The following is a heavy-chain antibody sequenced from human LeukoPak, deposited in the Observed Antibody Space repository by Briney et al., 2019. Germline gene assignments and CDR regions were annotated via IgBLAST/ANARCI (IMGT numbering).Heavy chain of an antibody. D-gene: IGHD3-22*01. CDR3: TRAPGITMIVVVPYYFDY. V-gene: IGHV3-49*03. J-gene: IGHJ4*02. CDR2: IRSKAYGGTT. CDR1: GFTFGDYA. Sequence: GGSLRLSCTASGFTFGDYAMSWFRQAPGKGLEWVGFIRSKAYGGTTEYAASVKGRFTISRDDSKSIAYLQMNSLKTEDTAVYYCTRAPGITMIVVVPYYFDYWGQGTLVTVSS.